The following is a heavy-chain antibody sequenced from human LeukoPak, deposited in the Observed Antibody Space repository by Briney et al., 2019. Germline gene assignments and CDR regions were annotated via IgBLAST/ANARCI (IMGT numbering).Heavy chain of an antibody. Sequence: GGSLTLSCAASGFTFSSYGMHWVRQAPGKGLEWVAVISYDGSIKYFADSVKGRFTISRDNSKNTLYLQMNSLRAEDTAVYYCAKEKQTYYYDSSGYPTSDYWGQGTLVTVSS. D-gene: IGHD3-22*01. CDR2: ISYDGSIK. J-gene: IGHJ4*02. CDR3: AKEKQTYYYDSSGYPTSDY. CDR1: GFTFSSYG. V-gene: IGHV3-30*18.